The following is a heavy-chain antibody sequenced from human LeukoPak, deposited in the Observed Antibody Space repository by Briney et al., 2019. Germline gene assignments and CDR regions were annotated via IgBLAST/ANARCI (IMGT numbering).Heavy chain of an antibody. J-gene: IGHJ4*02. V-gene: IGHV3-30*18. CDR2: TSYDGSDK. CDR3: AKDLGSGYNSQDY. Sequence: PGRSLRLSCVASGFTFSRHGMHWVRQAPGKGLEWVALTSYDGSDKYYADSVKGRFSISRDNSKNTVVLQMNSLRTEDTAVYFCAKDLGSGYNSQDYWGQGTLVTVSS. D-gene: IGHD3-22*01. CDR1: GFTFSRHG.